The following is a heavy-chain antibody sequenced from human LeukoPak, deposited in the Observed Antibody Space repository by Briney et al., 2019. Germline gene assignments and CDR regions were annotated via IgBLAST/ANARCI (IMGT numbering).Heavy chain of an antibody. CDR2: INPKTGGT. J-gene: IGHJ5*02. CDR1: GYTFTDNY. Sequence: ASVKVSRKASGYTFTDNYIHWVRQAPGQGLEWMGRINPKTGGTNYAQKFQGRVTMTTDTSISTAYMDLSSLRSDDTTVYICARDGPGYCSPTSCSDNWFDPWGQGALVTVSS. CDR3: ARDGPGYCSPTSCSDNWFDP. D-gene: IGHD2-2*01. V-gene: IGHV1-2*06.